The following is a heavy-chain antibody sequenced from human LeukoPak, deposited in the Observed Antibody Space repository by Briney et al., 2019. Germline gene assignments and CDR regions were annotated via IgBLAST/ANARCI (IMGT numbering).Heavy chain of an antibody. V-gene: IGHV4-34*01. CDR2: INHSGST. Sequence: PSETLSLTCAVYGGFFSGYYWSWIRQPPGKGLEWIGEINHSGSTNYNPSLKSRVTISVDTSKNQFSLKLSSVTAADTAVYYCARGVGYGGNSGDYWGQGTLVTVSS. J-gene: IGHJ4*02. D-gene: IGHD4-23*01. CDR3: ARGVGYGGNSGDY. CDR1: GGFFSGYY.